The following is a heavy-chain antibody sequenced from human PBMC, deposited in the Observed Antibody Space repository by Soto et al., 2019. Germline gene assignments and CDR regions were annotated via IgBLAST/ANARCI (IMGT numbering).Heavy chain of an antibody. J-gene: IGHJ4*02. CDR3: ARHAAGYSYSFFDY. CDR2: IDPSDSYT. V-gene: IGHV5-10-1*01. D-gene: IGHD5-18*01. Sequence: LKISCQGSGYDFTSYWITWVRQMPGKGLEWMGRIDPSDSYTNYSPSFQGHVTISPDQSISTVYLQWSSLKASDTAMYYCARHAAGYSYSFFDYWGQGILVTVSS. CDR1: GYDFTSYW.